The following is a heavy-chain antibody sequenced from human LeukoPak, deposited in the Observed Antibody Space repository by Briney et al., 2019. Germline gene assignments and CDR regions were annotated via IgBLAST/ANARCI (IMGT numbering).Heavy chain of an antibody. CDR2: ISGSGGST. V-gene: IGHV3-23*01. Sequence: GGSLRLSCAASGFTFSSYAMSWVRPAPGKGLEWVSAISGSGGSTYYADSVKGRFTISRDNSKNTLYLQMNSLRAEDTAVYYCAKDITIFGVQLGDYWGQGTLVTVSS. CDR3: AKDITIFGVQLGDY. D-gene: IGHD3-3*01. J-gene: IGHJ4*02. CDR1: GFTFSSYA.